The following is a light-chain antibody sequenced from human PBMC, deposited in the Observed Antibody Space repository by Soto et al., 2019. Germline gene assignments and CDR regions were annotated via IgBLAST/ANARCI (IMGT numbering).Light chain of an antibody. CDR1: QSITSN. CDR3: QQRSNWPPIT. J-gene: IGKJ5*01. V-gene: IGKV3-11*01. CDR2: DAS. Sequence: EIVMTQSPATLSVSPGERATLSCRASQSITSNLARYQQRPGQAPRLLIHDASHRAAGIPARFSGSGFGTDFTLTISSLEPEDAAVYYCQQRSNWPPITFGQGTRLEIK.